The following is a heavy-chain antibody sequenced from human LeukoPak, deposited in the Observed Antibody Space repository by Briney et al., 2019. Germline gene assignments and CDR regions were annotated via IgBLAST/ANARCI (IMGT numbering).Heavy chain of an antibody. V-gene: IGHV1-18*01. D-gene: IGHD6-13*01. CDR3: ARDIAAAGPAGY. CDR1: GYTFTSYG. J-gene: IGHJ4*02. Sequence: ASVKVSCKASGYTFTSYGISWVRQAPGQGLEWMGWISAYNGNTNYAQKLQGRVTMTTDTSTSTAYMELRSLRSDNTAVYYCARDIAAAGPAGYWGQGTLVTVSS. CDR2: ISAYNGNT.